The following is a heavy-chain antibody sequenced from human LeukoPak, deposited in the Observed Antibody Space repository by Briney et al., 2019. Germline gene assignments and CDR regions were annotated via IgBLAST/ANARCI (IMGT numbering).Heavy chain of an antibody. CDR2: ISGSGGST. CDR3: AKCTGSRSTKYYYYGTDV. J-gene: IGHJ6*02. Sequence: PGGSLRLSCAASGFTFSSYAMSWVRQAPGKGLEWVSAISGSGGSTYYADSVKGRFTISRDNSKNTLYLQMNSLRAEDTAVYYCAKCTGSRSTKYYYYGTDVWGQGTTVTVSS. V-gene: IGHV3-23*01. CDR1: GFTFSSYA. D-gene: IGHD3-10*01.